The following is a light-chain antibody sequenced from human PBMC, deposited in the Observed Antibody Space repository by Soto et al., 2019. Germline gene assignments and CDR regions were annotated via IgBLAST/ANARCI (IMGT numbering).Light chain of an antibody. CDR1: QTISNW. V-gene: IGKV1-5*01. J-gene: IGKJ5*01. Sequence: IQMTHSPSTLSASVGYRVTITCRASQTISNWLSWYQQKPGKAPSLLIYYASTLERGVPSRLSGTGSGKEFTLSIDTPQPDDFATYYCQQYHNSSITFGQGTRLVIK. CDR3: QQYHNSSIT. CDR2: YAS.